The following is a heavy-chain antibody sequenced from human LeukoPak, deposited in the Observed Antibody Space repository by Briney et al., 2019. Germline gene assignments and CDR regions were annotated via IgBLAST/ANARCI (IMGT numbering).Heavy chain of an antibody. CDR2: IHPSDGDT. V-gene: IGHV1-46*01. J-gene: IGHJ4*02. D-gene: IGHD3-10*01. CDR3: ATYTQSGAQGISDY. Sequence: ASVKVSCKASGYTFTSYAKNWVRQAPGQGLEWMGLIHPSDGDTKYAQEFQDRVTMTRDTSTSTVYMELSSLRFEDTAVYYCATYTQSGAQGISDYWGQGTLVTVSS. CDR1: GYTFTSYA.